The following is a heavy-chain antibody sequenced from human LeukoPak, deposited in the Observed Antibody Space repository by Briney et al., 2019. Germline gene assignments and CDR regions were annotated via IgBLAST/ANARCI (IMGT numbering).Heavy chain of an antibody. Sequence: PGGSLRLSCAASGFTFSSYWMSWVRQAPGKGLEWVSAISGSGGSTYYADSVKGRFIISRDNSKNTLYLQMNSLRAEDTAVYYCATSTLILRLILDYWGQGTLVTVSS. CDR3: ATSTLILRLILDY. CDR1: GFTFSSYW. J-gene: IGHJ4*02. V-gene: IGHV3-23*01. CDR2: ISGSGGST. D-gene: IGHD4-17*01.